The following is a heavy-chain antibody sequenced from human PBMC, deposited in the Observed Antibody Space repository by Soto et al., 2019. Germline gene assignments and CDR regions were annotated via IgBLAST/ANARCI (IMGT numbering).Heavy chain of an antibody. D-gene: IGHD2-2*01. CDR1: GFTFSNFA. V-gene: IGHV3-23*01. Sequence: EVQVLESGGGSVQPGGSLRLSCAASGFTFSNFAMSWVRHAPGKGLEWVSEITGSTGTPYYADSVKGRFIISRDNSTNTVHLQMNSLRAEDTAVYYCAKDTSSSPYYMDVWGKGTTVTVSS. J-gene: IGHJ6*03. CDR2: ITGSTGTP. CDR3: AKDTSSSPYYMDV.